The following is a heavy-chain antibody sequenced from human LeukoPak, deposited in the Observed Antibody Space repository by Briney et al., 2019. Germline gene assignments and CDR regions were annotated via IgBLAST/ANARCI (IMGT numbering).Heavy chain of an antibody. CDR2: ISSDGSTI. CDR1: GFTFSTSW. D-gene: IGHD3-10*01. V-gene: IGHV3-74*01. CDR3: ARRSASGSYYFFDY. Sequence: GGSLRLSCAASGFTFSTSWMHWVRQAPGKGLVWVSLISSDGSTIIYADSVKGRFTISRDNAKSTLYLQMNSQRAEDTAVYYCARRSASGSYYFFDYWGQGTLVTVSS. J-gene: IGHJ4*02.